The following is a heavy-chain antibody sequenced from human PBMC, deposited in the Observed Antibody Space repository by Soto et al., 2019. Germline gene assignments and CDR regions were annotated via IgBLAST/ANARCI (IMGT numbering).Heavy chain of an antibody. Sequence: SAKVSCKASGGTFSSYAISWVRQAPGQGLEWMGGIIPIFGTANYAQKFQGRVTITADESTSTAYMELSSLRSEDTAVYYCASLYYYDSSGYYQGLGGMDVWGQGTTVTVSS. CDR3: ASLYYYDSSGYYQGLGGMDV. CDR2: IIPIFGTA. D-gene: IGHD3-22*01. CDR1: GGTFSSYA. V-gene: IGHV1-69*13. J-gene: IGHJ6*02.